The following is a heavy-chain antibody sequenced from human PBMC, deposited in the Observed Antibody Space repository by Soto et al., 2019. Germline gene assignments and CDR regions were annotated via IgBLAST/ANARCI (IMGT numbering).Heavy chain of an antibody. CDR2: IYYSGST. CDR3: ARDSPRGHYGDANWFDP. Sequence: PSETLSLTCTVSGGSISSGGYYWSWIRQHPGKGLEWIGYIYYSGSTYYNPSLKSRVTISVDTSKNQFSLKLSPVTAADTAVYYCARDSPRGHYGDANWFDPWGQGTLVTVSS. J-gene: IGHJ5*02. CDR1: GGSISSGGYY. D-gene: IGHD4-17*01. V-gene: IGHV4-31*03.